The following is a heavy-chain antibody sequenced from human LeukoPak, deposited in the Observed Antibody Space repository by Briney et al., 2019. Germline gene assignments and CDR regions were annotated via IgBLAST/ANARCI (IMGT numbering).Heavy chain of an antibody. CDR3: ASAHMTTVTPDY. V-gene: IGHV3-23*01. D-gene: IGHD4-17*01. CDR2: ISGSGDNT. CDR1: GFTFTNYA. Sequence: GGSLRLSCAASGFTFTNYAMCRVRQAPGKGLEWVSAISGSGDNTYYADSVKGRFTISRDNSKNTLYLQMNSLRAEDTAVYYCASAHMTTVTPDYWGQGTLVTVSS. J-gene: IGHJ4*02.